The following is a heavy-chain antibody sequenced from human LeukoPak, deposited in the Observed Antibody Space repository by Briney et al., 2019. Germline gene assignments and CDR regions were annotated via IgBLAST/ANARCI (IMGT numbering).Heavy chain of an antibody. J-gene: IGHJ3*02. D-gene: IGHD6-13*01. CDR3: ARRISGYSSRWNAFDI. V-gene: IGHV3-30*04. Sequence: GGSLRLSCAASGFTFSSYAMHWVRQAPGKGLEWVAVISYDGSNKYYADSVKGRFTISRDNSKNTLYLQMNSLRAEDTAVYYCARRISGYSSRWNAFDIWGQGPMVTVSS. CDR2: ISYDGSNK. CDR1: GFTFSSYA.